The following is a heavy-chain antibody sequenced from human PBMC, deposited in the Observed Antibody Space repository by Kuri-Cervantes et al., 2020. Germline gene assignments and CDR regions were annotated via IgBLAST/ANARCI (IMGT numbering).Heavy chain of an antibody. CDR2: IKQDGSEK. V-gene: IGHV3-7*01. CDR1: GFTFDDYA. D-gene: IGHD3-10*01. J-gene: IGHJ4*02. Sequence: GGSLRLSCAASGFTFDDYAMHWVRQAPGKGLEWVANIKQDGSEKYYVDSVKGRFTISGDNAENSLYLQMNSLRAEDTAVYYCARTYYYGYHSDFWGQGTLVTVSS. CDR3: ARTYYYGYHSDF.